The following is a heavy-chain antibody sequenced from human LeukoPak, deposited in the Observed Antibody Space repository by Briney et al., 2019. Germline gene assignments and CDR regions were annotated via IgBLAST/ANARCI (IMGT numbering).Heavy chain of an antibody. CDR3: ANLPGQDFDWKYGFDP. CDR2: FCGIGGNT. Sequence: LSCSSFRLSFSIDAMGSARHRARPGLDWDSLFCGIGGNTYYADSVKGGFSISRDNSKTTMYLQMNSLRAEDTAAYYCANLPGQDFDWKYGFDPWGQGTLVTVSS. V-gene: IGHV3-23*01. D-gene: IGHD3-9*01. J-gene: IGHJ5*02. CDR1: RLSFSIDA.